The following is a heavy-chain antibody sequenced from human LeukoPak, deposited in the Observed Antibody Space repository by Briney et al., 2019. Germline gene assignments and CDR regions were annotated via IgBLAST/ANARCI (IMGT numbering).Heavy chain of an antibody. CDR1: GFTFSSYA. CDR2: ISGSGGST. Sequence: GGSLRLSCAASGFTFSSYAMSWVRQAPGKGLEWVSAISGSGGSTYYADSVKGRFTISRDNSKNTLYLQMNSLRAEDTAVYYCARQTYSSGWYSDYWGHGTLVTVSS. V-gene: IGHV3-23*01. J-gene: IGHJ4*01. CDR3: ARQTYSSGWYSDY. D-gene: IGHD6-19*01.